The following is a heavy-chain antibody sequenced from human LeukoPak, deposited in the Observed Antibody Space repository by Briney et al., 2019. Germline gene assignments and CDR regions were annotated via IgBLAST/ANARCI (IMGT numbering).Heavy chain of an antibody. CDR1: GYTFTSYG. CDR3: ARDGNDVMDY. Sequence: EASVKVSCEASGYTFTSYGISWVRQAPGQGLEWVGWISGYNDNAHYAQKLQGRVTMTRETSTSTVYMELRSLSSDDTAIYYCARDGNDVMDYWGQGTLVTVSS. J-gene: IGHJ4*02. CDR2: ISGYNDNA. D-gene: IGHD1-1*01. V-gene: IGHV1-18*01.